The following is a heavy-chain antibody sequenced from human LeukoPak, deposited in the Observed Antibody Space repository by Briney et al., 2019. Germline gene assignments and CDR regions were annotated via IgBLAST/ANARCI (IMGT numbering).Heavy chain of an antibody. CDR2: ISYDGSNK. CDR3: ARDYYSSSWYDLNGMDV. Sequence: GGSLRLSCAASGFTFSSYAMHWVRQAPGKGLEWVAVISYDGSNKYYADSVKGRFTISRDNSKNTLYLQMNSLRAEDTAVYYCARDYYSSSWYDLNGMDVWGQGTTVTVSS. D-gene: IGHD6-13*01. J-gene: IGHJ6*02. CDR1: GFTFSSYA. V-gene: IGHV3-30-3*01.